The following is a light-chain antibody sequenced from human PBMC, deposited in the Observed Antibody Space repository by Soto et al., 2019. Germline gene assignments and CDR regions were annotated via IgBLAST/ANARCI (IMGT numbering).Light chain of an antibody. J-gene: IGKJ1*01. Sequence: EIVMTQSPATLSVSPGERATLSCRASQSVSNSLAWYQQKPGQAPRLLIYGASTRATGFPARFSGSGSGTEFTLQISRLQSEEFAVFFCQQYNNLPPTFGQGTQVEIK. CDR1: QSVSNS. V-gene: IGKV3-15*01. CDR3: QQYNNLPPT. CDR2: GAS.